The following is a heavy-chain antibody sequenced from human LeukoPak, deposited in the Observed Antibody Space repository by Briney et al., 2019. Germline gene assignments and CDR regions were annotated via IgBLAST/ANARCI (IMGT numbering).Heavy chain of an antibody. J-gene: IGHJ4*02. Sequence: GGSLRLSCVASGFTFDDYGMSWIRQDPGKGLEWVSGIDWNGGSTGYADSVKGRFTISRDNAKNSLYLQMNSLRAEDTALYHCARDSTSGVDYWGQGTLVTVSS. D-gene: IGHD3-10*01. CDR1: GFTFDDYG. CDR3: ARDSTSGVDY. V-gene: IGHV3-20*01. CDR2: IDWNGGST.